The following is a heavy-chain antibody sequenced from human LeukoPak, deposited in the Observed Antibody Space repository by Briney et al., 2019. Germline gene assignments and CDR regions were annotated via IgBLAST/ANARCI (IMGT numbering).Heavy chain of an antibody. V-gene: IGHV3-33*01. Sequence: GTSLRLSCAASGFIFSHYALHWARQAPGKGLEWVAVIWSDGTNRYYGDSVKGRFSISRDDSQKRVFLQMNNLRADDTAVYYCARDAQRGFDYSNSLQYWGQGALVTVSS. CDR3: ARDAQRGFDYSNSLQY. CDR2: IWSDGTNR. CDR1: GFIFSHYA. D-gene: IGHD4-11*01. J-gene: IGHJ4*02.